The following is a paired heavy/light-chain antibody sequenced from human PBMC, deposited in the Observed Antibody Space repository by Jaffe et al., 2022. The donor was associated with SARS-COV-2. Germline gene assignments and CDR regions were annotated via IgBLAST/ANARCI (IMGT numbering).Light chain of an antibody. V-gene: IGKV1-39*01. Sequence: DIQMTQSPSSLSASVGDRVTITCRASQSISRNLNWYQQKPGKAPNLLIYTASSLQSGVPSRFSGSGSGTDFTLTISSLQPDDFATYYCQQSYSAPPFTFGPGTKVDIK. CDR1: QSISRN. J-gene: IGKJ3*01. CDR2: TAS. CDR3: QQSYSAPPFT.
Heavy chain of an antibody. Sequence: EVQLVESGGDLVQPGGSLRLSCVASGFTFSNYWMTWVRQAPGKGLEWVANIKQDGSEKYYVNSVKGRFTISRDNAKNSLYMQMNSLRGEDMGVYYCVRGGSLGGYFAWWGQGTLVTVSS. V-gene: IGHV3-7*01. J-gene: IGHJ4*02. CDR2: IKQDGSEK. CDR3: VRGGSLGGYFAW. D-gene: IGHD2-15*01. CDR1: GFTFSNYW.